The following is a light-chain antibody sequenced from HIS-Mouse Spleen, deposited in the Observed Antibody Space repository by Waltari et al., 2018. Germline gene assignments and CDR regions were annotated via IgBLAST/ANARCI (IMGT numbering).Light chain of an antibody. CDR3: QKYNSAPRLT. J-gene: IGKJ4*01. CDR2: AAS. V-gene: IGKV1-27*01. CDR1: LGISNY. Sequence: DIQITQSPSSLSASVADSVTSTFRASLGISNYLAWSQQKPGKVPKLLIYAASTLQSGVPSRFSGRGSGTDFTLTISSLQPEDVATYYCQKYNSAPRLTFGGGTKVEIK.